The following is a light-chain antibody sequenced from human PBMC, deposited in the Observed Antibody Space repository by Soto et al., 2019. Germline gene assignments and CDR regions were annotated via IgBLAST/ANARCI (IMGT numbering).Light chain of an antibody. V-gene: IGLV2-14*03. Sequence: QSALTQPASVSGSPGQSITISCTGTGSDVGGYNYVSWYQHHPGKAPKLMIYDVSNRPSGVSNRFSGSKSGNTASLTISGLRAEDEAHYYCCSYARSSPYVFGTGTKVTVL. CDR1: GSDVGGYNY. J-gene: IGLJ1*01. CDR2: DVS. CDR3: CSYARSSPYV.